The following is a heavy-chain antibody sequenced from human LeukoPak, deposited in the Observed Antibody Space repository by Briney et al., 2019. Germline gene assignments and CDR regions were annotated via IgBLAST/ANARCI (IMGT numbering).Heavy chain of an antibody. CDR1: GGTFSSYA. V-gene: IGHV1-69*13. CDR2: IIPIFGTA. J-gene: IGHJ4*02. CDR3: ARGRALLHAGYYFDY. Sequence: SVKVSCKASGGTFSSYAISWVRQAPGQGLEWMGGIIPIFGTANYAQKFQGRVTITADESTSTAYMELSSLRSEDTAVYYCARGRALLHAGYYFDYWGQGTLVTVSS. D-gene: IGHD2-15*01.